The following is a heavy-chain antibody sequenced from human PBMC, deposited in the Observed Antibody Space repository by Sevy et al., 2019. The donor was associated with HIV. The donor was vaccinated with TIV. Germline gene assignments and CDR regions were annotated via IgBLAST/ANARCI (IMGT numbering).Heavy chain of an antibody. V-gene: IGHV3-21*01. Sequence: GGSLRLSCAASGFTFSSYSMNWVRQAPGKGLEWVSFISSSSNYIYYADSVKGRFTISRDNAKNSLYLQMNSLRAEDTAVYYCARDKSDYDLYFDYWGQRTLVTVSS. CDR1: GFTFSSYS. D-gene: IGHD4-17*01. CDR2: ISSSSNYI. J-gene: IGHJ4*02. CDR3: ARDKSDYDLYFDY.